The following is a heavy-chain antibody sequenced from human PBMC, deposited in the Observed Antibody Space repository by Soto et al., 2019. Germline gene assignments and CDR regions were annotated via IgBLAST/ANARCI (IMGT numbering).Heavy chain of an antibody. CDR3: ARADDIALAGTSCDY. Sequence: QVQLVESGGGVVQPGRSLRLSCAASGFTFSTYSMHWVRQAPGRGLEWVAVISYDGSNKYYADSVKGRFTISRDNSKNTLYLQVNSLRAEDTAVYYCARADDIALAGTSCDYWGQGTLVTVSS. CDR1: GFTFSTYS. V-gene: IGHV3-30-3*01. CDR2: ISYDGSNK. D-gene: IGHD6-19*01. J-gene: IGHJ4*02.